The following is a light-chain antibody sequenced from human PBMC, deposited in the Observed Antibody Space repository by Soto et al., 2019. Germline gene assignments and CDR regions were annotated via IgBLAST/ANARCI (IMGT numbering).Light chain of an antibody. Sequence: AIQLTQSPSSLSASLGDRVSITCRASQGIRDELGWYQQRPGAAPKLLIYGASTLQTGVPSRFGGSGSGTDFPLTISSLQPEDFATYYCLQDNSYPRTFGQGTKVEL. V-gene: IGKV1-6*01. J-gene: IGKJ1*01. CDR2: GAS. CDR1: QGIRDE. CDR3: LQDNSYPRT.